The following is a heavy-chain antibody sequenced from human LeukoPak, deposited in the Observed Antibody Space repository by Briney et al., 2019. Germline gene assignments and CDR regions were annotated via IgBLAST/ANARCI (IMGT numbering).Heavy chain of an antibody. J-gene: IGHJ4*02. Sequence: ASVKVSRKASGYTFTTYPMHWVRQAPGQRLEWMGWINPGNGDTGYSQKFQGRVTITSDTSASTAHMELSGLRSEDAAVYYCARLPGGLGRYYFEYWGQGTLVAVSS. CDR3: ARLPGGLGRYYFEY. D-gene: IGHD3-16*02. CDR2: INPGNGDT. V-gene: IGHV1-3*01. CDR1: GYTFTTYP.